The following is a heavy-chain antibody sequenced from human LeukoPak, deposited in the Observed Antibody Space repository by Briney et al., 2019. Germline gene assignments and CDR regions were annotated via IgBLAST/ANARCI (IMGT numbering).Heavy chain of an antibody. D-gene: IGHD2-8*01. Sequence: ETLSLTCAVYGGSFSGYYWSWIRQPPGKGLEWVSVIYSGGSTYYADSVKGRFTISRHNSKNTLYLQMNSLRAEDTAVYYCARVGTLGFCTNGLCYVASFDIWGQGTLVTVSS. J-gene: IGHJ3*02. CDR1: GGSFSGYY. CDR3: ARVGTLGFCTNGLCYVASFDI. CDR2: IYSGGST. V-gene: IGHV3-53*04.